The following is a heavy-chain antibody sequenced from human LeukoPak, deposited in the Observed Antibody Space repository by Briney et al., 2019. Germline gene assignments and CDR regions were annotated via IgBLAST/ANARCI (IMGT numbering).Heavy chain of an antibody. V-gene: IGHV4-39*01. CDR1: GGPVNSRDFY. D-gene: IGHD3-3*01. CDR3: ARNYDFWSTFDY. J-gene: IGHJ4*02. CDR2: IYYTGNT. Sequence: SETLSLTCTVSGGPVNSRDFYWAWIRQPPGKGLEWIGTIYYTGNTYYNPSLKSRVTISVDTSKNQFSLKLASLTAADTAVYCCARNYDFWSTFDYWGQGTLVTVSS.